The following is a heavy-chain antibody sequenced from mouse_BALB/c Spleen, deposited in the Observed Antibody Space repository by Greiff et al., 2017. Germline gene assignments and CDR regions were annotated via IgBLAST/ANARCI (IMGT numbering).Heavy chain of an antibody. Sequence: VQLQQSAAELARPGASVKMSCKASGYTFTSYTMHWVKQRPGQGLEWIGYINPSSGYTEYNQKFKDKTTLTADKSSSTAYMQLSSLTSEDSAVYYCAREIYYGYDVGYWGQGTTLTVSS. D-gene: IGHD2-2*01. CDR1: GYTFTSYT. J-gene: IGHJ2*01. CDR2: INPSSGYT. CDR3: AREIYYGYDVGY. V-gene: IGHV1-4*02.